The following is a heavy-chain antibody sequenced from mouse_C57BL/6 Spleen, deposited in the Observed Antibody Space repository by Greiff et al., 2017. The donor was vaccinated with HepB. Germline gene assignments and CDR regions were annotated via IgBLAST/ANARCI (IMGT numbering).Heavy chain of an antibody. Sequence: EVQLQQSGPELVKPGASVKISCKASGYTFTDYYMNWVKQSHGKSLEWIGDINPNNGGTSYNQKFKGKATLTVDKSSSTAYMELRSLTSEDSAVYYCASPRWLLRRDAMDYWGQGTSVTVSS. CDR2: INPNNGGT. CDR1: GYTFTDYY. CDR3: ASPRWLLRRDAMDY. J-gene: IGHJ4*01. V-gene: IGHV1-26*01. D-gene: IGHD2-3*01.